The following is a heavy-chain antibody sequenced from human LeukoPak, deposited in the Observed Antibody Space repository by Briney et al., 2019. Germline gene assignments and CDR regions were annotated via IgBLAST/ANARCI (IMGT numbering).Heavy chain of an antibody. D-gene: IGHD3-22*01. CDR2: IRYDGSNK. J-gene: IGHJ4*02. CDR1: GFTFSSYG. CDR3: AKEYSSDDSSGYYPSPFDY. Sequence: PGGSLRLSCAASGFTFSSYGMHWVRQAPGKGLEWVAFIRYDGSNKYYADSVKGRFTISRDNSKNTLYLQMNSLRAEDTAVYYCAKEYSSDDSSGYYPSPFDYWGQGTLVTVSS. V-gene: IGHV3-30*02.